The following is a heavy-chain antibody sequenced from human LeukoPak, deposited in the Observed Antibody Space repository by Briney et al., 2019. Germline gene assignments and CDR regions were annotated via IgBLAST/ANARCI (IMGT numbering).Heavy chain of an antibody. CDR1: GGSFSGYY. CDR3: ARDAGYGMDV. J-gene: IGHJ6*02. D-gene: IGHD6-13*01. V-gene: IGHV4-34*01. CDR2: INHSGST. Sequence: SETLSLTCAVYGGSFSGYYWSWIRQPPGKGLEWIGEINHSGSTNYNPSLKSRVTISVDTSKNQFSLTLSSVTAADTAVYYCARDAGYGMDVWGQGTTVTVSS.